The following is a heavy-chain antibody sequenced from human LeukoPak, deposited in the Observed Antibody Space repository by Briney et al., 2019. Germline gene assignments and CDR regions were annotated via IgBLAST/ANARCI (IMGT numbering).Heavy chain of an antibody. Sequence: PGGSLRLSCAASGFTFSSYSMSWVRQAPGKGLKWVSLITGNGGRSYHTDSVKGRFTISRDNSKNTVSLDMSSLRAEDTAVYYCAKGTLGGTSATSGSWGQGTLVTVSS. CDR3: AKGTLGGTSATSGS. CDR1: GFTFSSYS. CDR2: ITGNGGRS. D-gene: IGHD2-15*01. V-gene: IGHV3-23*01. J-gene: IGHJ5*02.